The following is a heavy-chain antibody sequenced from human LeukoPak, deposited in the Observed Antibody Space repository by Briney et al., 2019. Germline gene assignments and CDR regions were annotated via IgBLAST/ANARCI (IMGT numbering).Heavy chain of an antibody. CDR3: ARTGYRPLVRYDSSGRGAFDI. J-gene: IGHJ3*02. CDR2: ISSSSSYI. Sequence: GGSLRLSCAASGFTFSSYSMNWVRQAPGKGLEWVSSISSSSSYIYYADSVKGRFTISRDNAKNSLYLQMNSLRAEDTAVYYCARTGYRPLVRYDSSGRGAFDIWGQGTMVTVSS. D-gene: IGHD3-22*01. V-gene: IGHV3-21*01. CDR1: GFTFSSYS.